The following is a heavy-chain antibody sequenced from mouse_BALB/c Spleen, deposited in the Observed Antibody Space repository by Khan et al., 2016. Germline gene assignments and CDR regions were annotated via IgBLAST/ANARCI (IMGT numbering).Heavy chain of an antibody. J-gene: IGHJ4*01. Sequence: QVQLKQSGAELMKPGASVKISCKATGYTFSNYWIEWVKQRPGQGLEWIGDIFPGNANSNYNDNLNDKATFTADTSSNTAYMQLSSLTSEDSAVYYGRRAGDTMDYWGQGTTVTVSS. V-gene: IGHV1-9*01. CDR2: IFPGNANS. CDR1: GYTFSNYW. CDR3: RRAGDTMDY.